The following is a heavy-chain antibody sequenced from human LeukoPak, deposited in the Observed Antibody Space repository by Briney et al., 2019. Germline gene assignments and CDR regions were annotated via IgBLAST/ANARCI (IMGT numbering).Heavy chain of an antibody. CDR1: GFTFSSYA. CDR3: AKVDYDSSGYRY. Sequence: PGGSLRLSCAASGFTFSSYAMHWVRQAPGKGLEWVAVISYDGSNKYYADSVKGRFTISRDNSKNTLYLQMNSLRAEDTAVYYCAKVDYDSSGYRYWGQGTLVTVSS. V-gene: IGHV3-30-3*01. CDR2: ISYDGSNK. J-gene: IGHJ4*02. D-gene: IGHD3-22*01.